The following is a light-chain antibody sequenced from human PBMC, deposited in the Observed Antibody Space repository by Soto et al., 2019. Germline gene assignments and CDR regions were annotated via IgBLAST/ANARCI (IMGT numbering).Light chain of an antibody. V-gene: IGLV1-40*01. Sequence: QSVLTQPPSVSGAPGQRVTISCTGSSSNIGAGYDVHWYQQLPGTAPKLLIYGNSNRPSGVPDRLSGSKSGTSASLAITGLQAEDEADYYCQSYDSSLSGWVFGGGTNVTVL. CDR3: QSYDSSLSGWV. J-gene: IGLJ3*02. CDR1: SSNIGAGYD. CDR2: GNS.